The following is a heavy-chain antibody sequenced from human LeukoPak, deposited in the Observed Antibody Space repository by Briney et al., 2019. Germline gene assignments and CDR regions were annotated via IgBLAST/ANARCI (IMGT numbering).Heavy chain of an antibody. V-gene: IGHV3-21*04. J-gene: IGHJ6*02. CDR1: GFTFSGYS. CDR2: ISSSSSYI. CDR3: AKGASYYYYYGMDV. Sequence: PGGSLRLSCAASGFTFSGYSMNWVRQAPGKGLEWVSSISSSSSYIYYADSVKGRFTISRDNAKNSLYLQMNSLRAEDTAVYYCAKGASYYYYYGMDVWGQGTTVTVSS.